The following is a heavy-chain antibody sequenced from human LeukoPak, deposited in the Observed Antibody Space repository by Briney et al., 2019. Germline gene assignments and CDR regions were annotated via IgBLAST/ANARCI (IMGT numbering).Heavy chain of an antibody. CDR3: AKGGTMVRGVPYYYYMDV. D-gene: IGHD3-10*01. CDR1: GFTFSSYA. Sequence: GGSLRLSCAASGFTFSSYAMNWVRQAPGKGLEWVSSISHSGSISYADSVKGRFTISRDNSKNTLYLQMNSLRAEDTAVYYCAKGGTMVRGVPYYYYMDVWGKGTTVTVSS. V-gene: IGHV3-23*01. J-gene: IGHJ6*03. CDR2: ISHSGSI.